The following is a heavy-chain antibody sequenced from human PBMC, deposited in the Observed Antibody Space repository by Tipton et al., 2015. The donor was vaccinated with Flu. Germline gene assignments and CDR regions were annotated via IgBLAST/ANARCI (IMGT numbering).Heavy chain of an antibody. CDR1: SGSIGSTNYF. CDR3: ARLSYYDVDLKNFYFDH. V-gene: IGHV4-39*01. Sequence: TLSLTCTVSSGSIGSTNYFCAWIRQPPGKRLELIGSIYPSGTTYYNPSLKSRVTISADTPKSQFSLKLNSVTAADTAVYYCARLSYYDVDLKNFYFDHWGQGVLVTVSS. D-gene: IGHD3-10*02. CDR2: IYPSGTT. J-gene: IGHJ4*02.